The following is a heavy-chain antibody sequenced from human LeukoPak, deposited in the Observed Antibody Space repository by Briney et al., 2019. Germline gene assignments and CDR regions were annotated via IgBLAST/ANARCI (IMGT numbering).Heavy chain of an antibody. V-gene: IGHV4-59*01. CDR1: VGSISSYY. D-gene: IGHD3-10*01. CDR3: ARDYYGSSFDI. J-gene: IGHJ3*02. CDR2: IYYSGST. Sequence: SETLTLTCTVSVGSISSYYWIWIRQPPGKGLEWIGYIYYSGSTNYNPSLKSRVTISVDTSKNQFSLKLSSVTAADTAVYYCARDYYGSSFDIWGQGTMVTVSS.